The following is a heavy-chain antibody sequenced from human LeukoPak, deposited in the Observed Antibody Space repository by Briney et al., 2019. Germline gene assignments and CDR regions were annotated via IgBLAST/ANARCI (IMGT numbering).Heavy chain of an antibody. D-gene: IGHD3-9*01. Sequence: SVKVSCKASGGTFSSYAISWVRQAPGQGLEWMGGIIPIFGTANYAQKFQGRVTITADESTSTAYMELSSLRSEDTAVYYCASWPYYDILTGYSPFDYWGQGTLVTVSS. CDR2: IIPIFGTA. V-gene: IGHV1-69*13. CDR3: ASWPYYDILTGYSPFDY. J-gene: IGHJ4*02. CDR1: GGTFSSYA.